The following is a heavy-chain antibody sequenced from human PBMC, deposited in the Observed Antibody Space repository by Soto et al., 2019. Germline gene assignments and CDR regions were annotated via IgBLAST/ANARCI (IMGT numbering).Heavy chain of an antibody. CDR3: AGYREDWSGDYRQGFDP. J-gene: IGHJ5*02. CDR1: GGSISSGGYY. D-gene: IGHD3-3*01. Sequence: SETLSLTCTVSGGSISSGGYYWSWIRQHPGKGLEWIGYIYYSGSTYYNPSLKSRVTISVDTSKNQFSLKLSSVTAADTAVYYCAGYREDWSGDYRQGFDPWGQGTLVTVSS. V-gene: IGHV4-31*03. CDR2: IYYSGST.